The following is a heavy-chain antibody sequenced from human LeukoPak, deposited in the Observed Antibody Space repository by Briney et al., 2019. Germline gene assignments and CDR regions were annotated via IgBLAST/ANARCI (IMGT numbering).Heavy chain of an antibody. CDR1: GFTASSNY. Sequence: GRSLRLSCAASGFTASSNYMSWVRQAPGKGLEWVSVIDSGGSTYDADTVKGRLTISRDNSKNTLYLQMNSLRAEDTAVYYCAIATVGIMDVWGQGTTVTVSS. D-gene: IGHD4-11*01. J-gene: IGHJ6*02. V-gene: IGHV3-53*01. CDR2: IDSGGST. CDR3: AIATVGIMDV.